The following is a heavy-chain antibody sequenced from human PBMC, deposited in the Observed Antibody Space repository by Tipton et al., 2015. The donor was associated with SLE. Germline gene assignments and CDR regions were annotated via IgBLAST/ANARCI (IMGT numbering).Heavy chain of an antibody. CDR2: IFYDGST. V-gene: IGHV4-39*07. CDR1: GLSIHNFGSY. D-gene: IGHD3-10*01. J-gene: IGHJ4*02. Sequence: TLSLTCTVSGLSIHNFGSYWGWIRQPPGKGLEWIASIFYDGSTHYNPSLKSRLTISLDTSKNQFSLQLTSVTAADTAVYYCARQYYCGPGSCPMGYWDKGTLVSVSS. CDR3: ARQYYCGPGSCPMGY.